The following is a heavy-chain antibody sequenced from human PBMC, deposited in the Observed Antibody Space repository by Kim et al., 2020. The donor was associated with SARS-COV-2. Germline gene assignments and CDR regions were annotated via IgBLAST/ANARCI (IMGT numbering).Heavy chain of an antibody. J-gene: IGHJ2*01. V-gene: IGHV1-18*01. CDR3: ARKYSGSWYFDL. D-gene: IGHD5-18*01. CDR2: T. Sequence: TNYAEKFQGKVTMTTDTSTGTTYMELRSLRFDDTALYYCARKYSGSWYFDLWGHGTLVTVS.